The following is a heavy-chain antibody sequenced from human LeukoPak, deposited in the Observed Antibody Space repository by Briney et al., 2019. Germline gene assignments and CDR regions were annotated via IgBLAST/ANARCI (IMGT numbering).Heavy chain of an antibody. D-gene: IGHD3-3*01. CDR3: ARQATLLAGRLEAGGFDI. J-gene: IGHJ3*02. CDR2: IYPSGST. Sequence: PSETLSLTCSVSGGSFSGYYWNWIRQSPGKGLEWIGYIYPSGSTDYNPSLKSRVTMSTDTSKNQISLKLTSVTAADTAVYFCARQATLLAGRLEAGGFDIWGRGTMVTVSS. CDR1: GGSFSGYY. V-gene: IGHV4-59*08.